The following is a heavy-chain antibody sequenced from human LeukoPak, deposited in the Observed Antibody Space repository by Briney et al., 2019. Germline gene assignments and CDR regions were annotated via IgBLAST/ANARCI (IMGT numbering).Heavy chain of an antibody. CDR2: ISGSGGST. CDR1: GFTFSSYA. Sequence: GGSLRLSCAASGFTFSSYAMSWVRQAPGKGLEWVSAISGSGGSTYYADSVKGRFTISRDNSKNTLYLQMNSLRAEDTAVYYRAKAYGRVLTKYYFDYWGQGTLVTVSS. D-gene: IGHD1-26*01. V-gene: IGHV3-23*01. J-gene: IGHJ4*02. CDR3: AKAYGRVLTKYYFDY.